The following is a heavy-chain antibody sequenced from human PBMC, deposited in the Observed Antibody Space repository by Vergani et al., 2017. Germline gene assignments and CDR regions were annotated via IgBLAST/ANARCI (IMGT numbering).Heavy chain of an antibody. Sequence: EVQLVESGGGLVQPGGSLRLSCAASGFAFSSYSMNWVRQAQGKGLEWVSYISSSSSTIYYADSVKGRFTISRDNAKNSRYLQMNSLRAEDTAVYYCARDSPPSWGYYLDYWGQGTLVTVSS. J-gene: IGHJ4*02. D-gene: IGHD3-16*01. CDR3: ARDSPPSWGYYLDY. CDR1: GFAFSSYS. V-gene: IGHV3-48*01. CDR2: ISSSSSTI.